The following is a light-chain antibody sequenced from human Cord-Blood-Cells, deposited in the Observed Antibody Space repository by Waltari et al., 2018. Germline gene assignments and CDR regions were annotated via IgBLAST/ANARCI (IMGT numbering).Light chain of an antibody. CDR1: SSDVGGYNY. J-gene: IGLJ3*02. CDR3: SSYTSSSTRV. V-gene: IGLV2-14*03. CDR2: DVS. Sequence: QSALTQPASVSGSPGQSITISCTGTSSDVGGYNYVSWYQQHPGKAPKLMIYDVSNRPSGLSKRFSGSKYGNTASLPMSGLQAEDEADYYCSSYTSSSTRVFGGGTKLTL.